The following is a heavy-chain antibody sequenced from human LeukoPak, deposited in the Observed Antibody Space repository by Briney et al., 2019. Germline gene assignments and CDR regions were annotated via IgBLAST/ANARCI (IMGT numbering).Heavy chain of an antibody. CDR1: GASINNYY. CDR2: FSNSGST. CDR3: ARGSNWGDY. V-gene: IGHV4-59*12. Sequence: TSETLSLTCTVSGASINNYYWSWIRQPPGKGLEWIGYFSNSGSTNYNPSLKSRVTMSVDTSKNQFSLKLSSVTAADTAVYYCARGSNWGDYWGQGTLVTVSS. D-gene: IGHD7-27*01. J-gene: IGHJ4*02.